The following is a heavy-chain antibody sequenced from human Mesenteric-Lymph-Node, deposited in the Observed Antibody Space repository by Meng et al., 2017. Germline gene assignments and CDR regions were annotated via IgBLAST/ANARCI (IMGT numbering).Heavy chain of an antibody. Sequence: GESLKISCAASGFTFSYYYMSWIRQAPGKGLEWVSCISSSGSTIYYSDSVKGRFTISRDNAKNSQYLQMNSLRTEDTAVYYCARIYGSWLVDYWGQGTLVTVSS. CDR1: GFTFSYYY. J-gene: IGHJ4*02. CDR3: ARIYGSWLVDY. D-gene: IGHD6-13*01. CDR2: ISSSGSTI. V-gene: IGHV3-11*04.